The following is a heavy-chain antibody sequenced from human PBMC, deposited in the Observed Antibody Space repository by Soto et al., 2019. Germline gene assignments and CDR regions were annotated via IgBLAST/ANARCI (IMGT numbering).Heavy chain of an antibody. CDR2: ISGSGGST. V-gene: IGHV3-23*01. CDR1: GFTFSSYA. D-gene: IGHD2-2*01. CDR3: AKRSVTEATHIVVVPAYYYYYGMDV. J-gene: IGHJ6*02. Sequence: GGSLRLSCAASGFTFSSYAMSWVRQAPGKGLEWVSAISGSGGSTYYADSVKGRFTISRDNSKNTLYLQMNSLRAEDTAVYYCAKRSVTEATHIVVVPAYYYYYGMDVWGQGTTVTVSS.